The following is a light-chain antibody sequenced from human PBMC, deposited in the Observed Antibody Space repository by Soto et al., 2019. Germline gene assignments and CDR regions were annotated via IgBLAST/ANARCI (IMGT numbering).Light chain of an antibody. Sequence: EIVLTQSPGTLSVSPGERVTLSCRASQSVSINYLAWYQQRPGQAPRLLIFGAAYRATGIPDRFSGSGSGTDFTLTISRLEPEDFAVYYCQQYSNSPPEFTFGPGTKVDTK. CDR3: QQYSNSPPEFT. CDR1: QSVSINY. J-gene: IGKJ3*01. V-gene: IGKV3-20*01. CDR2: GAA.